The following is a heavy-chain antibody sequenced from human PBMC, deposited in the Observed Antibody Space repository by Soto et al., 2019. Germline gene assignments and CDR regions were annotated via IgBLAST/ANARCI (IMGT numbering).Heavy chain of an antibody. CDR3: ASDMSTT. CDR1: GGTFSSYT. J-gene: IGHJ5*02. D-gene: IGHD2-2*01. CDR2: IIPILGIA. V-gene: IGHV1-69*02. Sequence: SVKVSCKASGGTFSSYTISWVRQAPGQGLEWMGRIIPILGIANYAQKFQGRVTMTRDTSISTAYMELTNLRSEDTAIYYCASDMSTTWGQGTLVTVSS.